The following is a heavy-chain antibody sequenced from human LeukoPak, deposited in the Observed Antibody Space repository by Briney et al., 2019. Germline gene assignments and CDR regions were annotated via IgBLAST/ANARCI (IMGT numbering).Heavy chain of an antibody. D-gene: IGHD4-11*01. Sequence: PSETLSLTCTVFGGSISSYYWSWIRQPPGKGLEWIGYIYYSGSTNYNPSLKSRVTMSVDTSKNQFSLKLSSVTAADTAVYYCARDIGDYSLDYWGQGTLVTVSS. V-gene: IGHV4-59*12. CDR3: ARDIGDYSLDY. CDR1: GGSISSYY. CDR2: IYYSGST. J-gene: IGHJ4*02.